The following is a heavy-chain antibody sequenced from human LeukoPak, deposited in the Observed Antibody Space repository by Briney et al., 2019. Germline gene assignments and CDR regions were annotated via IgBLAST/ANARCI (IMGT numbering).Heavy chain of an antibody. Sequence: GGSLRLSCAASGFTFSSYGMSWVRQAPGKGLEWVSAISGSGGSTYYADSVKGRFTISRDNSKNTLYLQMNSLRAEDTAVYYCAKDASTYYDFWSGYLARGSEGGFDYWGQGTLVTVSS. CDR2: ISGSGGST. CDR3: AKDASTYYDFWSGYLARGSEGGFDY. J-gene: IGHJ4*02. V-gene: IGHV3-23*01. CDR1: GFTFSSYG. D-gene: IGHD3-3*01.